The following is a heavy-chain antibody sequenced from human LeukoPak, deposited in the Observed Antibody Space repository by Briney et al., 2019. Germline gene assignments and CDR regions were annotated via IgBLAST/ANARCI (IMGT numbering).Heavy chain of an antibody. CDR2: IYYSGST. CDR1: GGSISSGDYY. J-gene: IGHJ3*02. V-gene: IGHV4-30-4*01. D-gene: IGHD1-7*01. CDR3: ARKYNWNYAGDAFDI. Sequence: PSQTLSLTCTVSGGSISSGDYYWSWIRQPPGKGLEWIGYIYYSGSTYYNPSLKSRVTISVDTPKNQFSLKLSSVTAADTAVYYCARKYNWNYAGDAFDIWGQGTMVTVSS.